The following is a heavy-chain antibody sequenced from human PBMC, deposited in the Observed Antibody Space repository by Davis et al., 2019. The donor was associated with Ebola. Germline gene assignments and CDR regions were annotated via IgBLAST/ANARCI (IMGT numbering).Heavy chain of an antibody. D-gene: IGHD6-6*01. Sequence: SETLSLTCAVSGGSISSSNWWSWVRQPPGKGLEWIGEIYHSGSTNYNPSLKSRVTISVDKSKNQFSLKLSSVTAADTAVYYCARERIAARGFYYYYYYMDVWGKGTTVTVSS. V-gene: IGHV4-4*02. CDR1: GGSISSSNW. CDR2: IYHSGST. J-gene: IGHJ6*03. CDR3: ARERIAARGFYYYYYYMDV.